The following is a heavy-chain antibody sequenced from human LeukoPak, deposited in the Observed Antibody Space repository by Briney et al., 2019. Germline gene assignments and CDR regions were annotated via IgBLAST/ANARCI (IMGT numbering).Heavy chain of an antibody. Sequence: GGSLRLSCTVSGFTFSSNSMSWVRQAPGKGLEWVSFIYSDNTRYSDSVKGRFTISRDNSKNTLYLQMNSLRAEDTAVYYCARRAGAYSHPYDYWGQGTLVTVSS. V-gene: IGHV3-53*01. J-gene: IGHJ4*02. CDR3: ARRAGAYSHPYDY. CDR1: GFTFSSNS. CDR2: IYSDNT. D-gene: IGHD4/OR15-4a*01.